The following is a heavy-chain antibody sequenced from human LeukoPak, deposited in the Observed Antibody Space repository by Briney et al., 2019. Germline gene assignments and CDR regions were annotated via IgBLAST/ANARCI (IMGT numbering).Heavy chain of an antibody. J-gene: IGHJ4*02. V-gene: IGHV3-23*01. CDR2: ISASGSAT. D-gene: IGHD4-11*01. CDR3: AKDLYSNSGPADY. CDR1: GFIFSNYG. Sequence: GGSLRLSCAASGFIFSNYGMNWVRQAPGKGLEWVAAISASGSATSYADSVGGRFTISRDNSKNTVFLQMNSLRDEDTAVYYCAKDLYSNSGPADYWGQGNLVTVSS.